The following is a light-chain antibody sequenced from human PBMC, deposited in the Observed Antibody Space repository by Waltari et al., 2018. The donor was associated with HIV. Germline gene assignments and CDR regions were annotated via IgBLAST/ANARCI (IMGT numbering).Light chain of an antibody. J-gene: IGKJ2*01. V-gene: IGKV3-20*01. CDR1: KNLTSQY. CDR2: GTS. Sequence: EIVLTQSPAALSLSPGEAATVPCRASKNLTSQYLAWYQQKSGQAPRLLLFGTSTRNSGVPTRFGGAGSGADFTLTVTRLEPEDFALYFCQQYDSSPYTFGQGT. CDR3: QQYDSSPYT.